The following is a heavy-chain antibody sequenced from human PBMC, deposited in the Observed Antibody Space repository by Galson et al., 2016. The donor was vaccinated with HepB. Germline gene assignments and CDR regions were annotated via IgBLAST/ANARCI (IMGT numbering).Heavy chain of an antibody. Sequence: SETLSLTCTVSGGSISSDFWSWFRQPPGKGLEWIGYISYSGSTNQNPSLRGRVSISGNTSKNQFSLKLNSVTAADTATYFCARDHWNDGPDFWGRGTLVTVAS. CDR1: GGSISSDF. CDR3: ARDHWNDGPDF. J-gene: IGHJ4*03. D-gene: IGHD1-1*01. CDR2: ISYSGST. V-gene: IGHV4-59*08.